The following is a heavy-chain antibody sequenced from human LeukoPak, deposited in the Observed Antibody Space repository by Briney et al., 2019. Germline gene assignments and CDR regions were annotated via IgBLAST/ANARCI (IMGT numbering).Heavy chain of an antibody. CDR1: GFTSKRYT. D-gene: IGHD5-12*01. CDR2: FSGSGGGT. J-gene: IGHJ3*02. V-gene: IGHV3-23*01. Sequence: PRGSLRLSCADPGFTSKRYTTSSVRQAPGERLEWVSGFSGSGGGTYYADSVKGRFTISRDNSKNTLYLQMNSLRAEDTALYYCAKPPDYTDAFDIWGQGTMVTVSS. CDR3: AKPPDYTDAFDI.